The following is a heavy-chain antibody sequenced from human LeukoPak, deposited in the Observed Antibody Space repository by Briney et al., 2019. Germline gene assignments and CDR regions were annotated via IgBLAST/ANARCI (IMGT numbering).Heavy chain of an antibody. CDR1: GGTFSSYA. Sequence: SVKVSCKASGGTFSSYAISWVRQAPGQGLEWMGRIIPILGIANYAQKFQGRVTITADKSTSTAYMELSSLRSEDTAVYYCARACPITMVRRGGSWFDPWGQGTLVTVSS. D-gene: IGHD3-10*01. CDR2: IIPILGIA. V-gene: IGHV1-69*04. J-gene: IGHJ5*02. CDR3: ARACPITMVRRGGSWFDP.